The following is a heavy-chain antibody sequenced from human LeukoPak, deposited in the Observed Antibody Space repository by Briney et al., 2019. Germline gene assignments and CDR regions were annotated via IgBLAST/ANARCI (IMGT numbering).Heavy chain of an antibody. D-gene: IGHD3-22*01. Sequence: GSLRLSCAASGFTFSSYAMSWVRQAPGKGLEWVSAISGSGGSTYYADSVKGRYTISRDNSKNTLYLQMNSLRAEDTAVYYRGKVPHNYDSSGPLDYWGQGTLVTVSS. V-gene: IGHV3-23*01. CDR2: ISGSGGST. CDR3: GKVPHNYDSSGPLDY. CDR1: GFTFSSYA. J-gene: IGHJ4*02.